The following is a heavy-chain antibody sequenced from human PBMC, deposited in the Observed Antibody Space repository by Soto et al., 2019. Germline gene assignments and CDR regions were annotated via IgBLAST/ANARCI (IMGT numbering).Heavy chain of an antibody. J-gene: IGHJ6*02. CDR2: IYHSGST. CDR3: ASCSGGSCYSSDYYGMDV. D-gene: IGHD2-15*01. CDR1: GGSISSSNW. V-gene: IGHV4-4*02. Sequence: QVQLQESGPGLVKPSGTLSLTCAVSGGSISSSNWWSWVRQPPGKGLEWIGEIYHSGSTNYNPSLKSRVTISVDKSKNQFSLKLSSVTAADTAVYYCASCSGGSCYSSDYYGMDVWGQGTTVTVSS.